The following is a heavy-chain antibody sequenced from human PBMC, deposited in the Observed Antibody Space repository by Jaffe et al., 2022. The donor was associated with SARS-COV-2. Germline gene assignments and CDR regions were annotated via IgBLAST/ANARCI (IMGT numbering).Heavy chain of an antibody. CDR3: ARAPDSGWYLSWFDP. CDR2: IKQDGSEK. V-gene: IGHV3-7*01. Sequence: EVQLVESGGGLVQPGGSLRLSCAASGFTFSSYWMSWVRQAPGKGLEWVANIKQDGSEKYYVDSVKGRFTISRDNAKNSLYLQMNSLRAEDTAVYYCARAPDSGWYLSWFDPWGQGTLVTVSS. CDR1: GFTFSSYW. D-gene: IGHD6-19*01. J-gene: IGHJ5*02.